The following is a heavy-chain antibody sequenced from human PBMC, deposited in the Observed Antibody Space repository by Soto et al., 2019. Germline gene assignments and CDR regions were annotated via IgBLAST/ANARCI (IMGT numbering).Heavy chain of an antibody. D-gene: IGHD5-12*01. CDR2: ISTTGGDT. Sequence: QVQLVESGGGLVKAGGSLRLSCAASGFSFSDYYMSWIRQAPGKGLEWLSFISTTGGDTDYADSVKGLFTISRDNAVKSVYLQMNSLRADDTAVYYCARVTSGYGFDLWGRGTLVTVSS. CDR1: GFSFSDYY. CDR3: ARVTSGYGFDL. J-gene: IGHJ2*01. V-gene: IGHV3-11*05.